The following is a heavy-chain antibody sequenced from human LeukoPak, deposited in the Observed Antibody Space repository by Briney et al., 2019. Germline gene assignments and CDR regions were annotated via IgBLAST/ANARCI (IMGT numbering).Heavy chain of an antibody. V-gene: IGHV3-74*01. D-gene: IGHD6-19*01. J-gene: IGHJ4*02. CDR1: GFTFSSYW. CDR2: INGDGSST. Sequence: PGGSLRLSCAASGFTFSSYWMHWVRQAPGKGLVWVSRINGDGSSTSYADSVKGRFTISRDNAKNSVYLQMNSLRAEDTAVYYCATTRYSSASYSVYWGQGTLVTVSS. CDR3: ATTRYSSASYSVY.